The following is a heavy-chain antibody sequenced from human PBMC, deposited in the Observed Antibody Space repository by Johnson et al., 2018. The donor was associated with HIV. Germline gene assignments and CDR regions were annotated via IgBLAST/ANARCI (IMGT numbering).Heavy chain of an antibody. V-gene: IGHV3-23*04. J-gene: IGHJ3*02. CDR3: ARAHVSSSSSIDAFDI. D-gene: IGHD6-6*01. CDR1: GFTFSSYA. CDR2: ISGSGGST. Sequence: VQLVESGGGLVKPGGSLRLSCAASGFTFSSYAMSWVRQAPGKGLEWVSAISGSGGSTYYADSVKGRFTISRDNAKNSLYLQMNSLRAEDTAVYYCARAHVSSSSSIDAFDIWGQGTMVTVSS.